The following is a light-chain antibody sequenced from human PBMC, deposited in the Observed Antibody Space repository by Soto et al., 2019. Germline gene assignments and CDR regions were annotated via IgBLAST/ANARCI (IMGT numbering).Light chain of an antibody. J-gene: IGKJ5*01. CDR2: GAS. CDR1: QSISSTN. V-gene: IGKV3-20*01. CDR3: QQYNSYV. Sequence: EIVLTQSPCTLSLSPGERATLYCRASQSISSTNLAWYQQKPGQAPRLLIYGASSRATGIPDRFSGSGSGTDFSLTISRLEPEDFATYYCQQYNSYVFGPGTRLEIK.